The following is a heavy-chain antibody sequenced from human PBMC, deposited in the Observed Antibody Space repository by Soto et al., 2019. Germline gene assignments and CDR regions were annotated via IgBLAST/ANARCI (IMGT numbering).Heavy chain of an antibody. CDR1: GGSFSDYY. CDR3: ATGYCTNGVCYTRTLSGMDV. D-gene: IGHD2-8*01. V-gene: IGHV4-34*01. J-gene: IGHJ6*02. CDR2: INHSGTT. Sequence: SLTCAVYGGSFSDYYWSWIRQPPGKGLEWIGKINHSGTTNYNPSLKSRVTISVDTSKNQFSLKLSSVTAADTAVYYCATGYCTNGVCYTRTLSGMDVWGQGTTVTVSS.